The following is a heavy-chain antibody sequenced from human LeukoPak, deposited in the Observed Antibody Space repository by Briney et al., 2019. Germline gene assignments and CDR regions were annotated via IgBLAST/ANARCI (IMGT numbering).Heavy chain of an antibody. V-gene: IGHV1-2*02. CDR2: INPNSGDT. D-gene: IGHD6-19*01. CDR1: GYSFTGCY. J-gene: IGHJ4*02. CDR3: AIASDWYYFDH. Sequence: ASVKVSCKAFGYSFTGCYIHWVRQAPGQGLEWMGWINPNSGDTNYAQKFQGRVTMTRDTSISTAYMELSRLKSDDTAVYYCAIASDWYYFDHWGQGTLVTVSS.